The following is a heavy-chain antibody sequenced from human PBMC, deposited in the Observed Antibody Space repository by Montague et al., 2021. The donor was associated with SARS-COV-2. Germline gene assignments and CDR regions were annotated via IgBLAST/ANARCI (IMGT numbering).Heavy chain of an antibody. CDR3: ARANGYCFDF. D-gene: IGHD2-8*01. CDR1: GGSISGYY. CDR2: INHSGST. Sequence: SETLSLTCAVYGGSISGYYWSWIRQPPGKGLEWIGEINHSGSTNYNPSLKSRVTISVDTSKNQFSLKLSSVTAADTAVYYCARANGYCFDFWGQGTLVTVSS. V-gene: IGHV4-34*01. J-gene: IGHJ4*02.